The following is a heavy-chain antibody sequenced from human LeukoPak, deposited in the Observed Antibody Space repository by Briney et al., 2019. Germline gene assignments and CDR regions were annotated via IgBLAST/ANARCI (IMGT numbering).Heavy chain of an antibody. D-gene: IGHD2-15*01. J-gene: IGHJ4*02. CDR1: GFTFSEYA. CDR2: MASNLYGGTT. CDR3: TKGYCSHAVCD. Sequence: GGSLRLSCTTSGFTFSEYAMSWFRQAPGKGLEWVGFMASNLYGGTTEYGASVRGRFTISGDDSKSIVYLQMSSLKTDDTAVYFCTKGYCSHAVCDWGQGTLLTVSS. V-gene: IGHV3-49*03.